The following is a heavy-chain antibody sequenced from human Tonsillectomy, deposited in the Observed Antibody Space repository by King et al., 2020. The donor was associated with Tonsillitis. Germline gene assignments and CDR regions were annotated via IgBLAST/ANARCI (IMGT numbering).Heavy chain of an antibody. CDR1: GYTFTSFG. V-gene: IGHV1-18*01. Sequence: VQLVESGAEVKKPGASVKVSCTASGYTFTSFGVIWVRQAPGQGLEWMGCISGYNGNTHYAQKLQGRVTMTTDTSTSTAYMELRSLRSDDAAVYYCARVVNYAFDIWGQGTMVTVSS. CDR2: ISGYNGNT. CDR3: ARVVNYAFDI. D-gene: IGHD2-2*01. J-gene: IGHJ3*02.